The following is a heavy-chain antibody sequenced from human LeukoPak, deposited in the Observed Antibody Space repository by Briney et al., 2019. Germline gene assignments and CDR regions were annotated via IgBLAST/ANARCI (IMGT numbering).Heavy chain of an antibody. CDR2: IKSKTDGGTT. CDR1: GFTFSNAW. D-gene: IGHD2-2*01. Sequence: GGSLRLSCAASGFTFSNAWMSWVRQAPGKGLEWVGRIKSKTDGGTTDYAAPVKGRFTISRDNAKNSLYLQMSSLRAEDTAVYYCARAPGVYCSSTSCYENWFDPWGQGTLVTVSS. CDR3: ARAPGVYCSSTSCYENWFDP. V-gene: IGHV3-15*01. J-gene: IGHJ5*02.